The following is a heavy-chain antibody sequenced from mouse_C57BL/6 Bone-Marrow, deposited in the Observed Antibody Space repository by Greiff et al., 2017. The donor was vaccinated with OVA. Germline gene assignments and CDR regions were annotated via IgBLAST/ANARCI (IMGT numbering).Heavy chain of an antibody. Sequence: VQLQQSGAELARPGASVKLSCKASGYTFTSYGINWVKQRTGQGLEWIGEIYPRSGNTYYNEKFKGKATLTADKSSSTAYMELRSLTSEDSAVYFCARRLGRGGLYAMDYWGQGTSVTVSS. CDR2: IYPRSGNT. CDR1: GYTFTSYG. V-gene: IGHV1-81*01. D-gene: IGHD4-1*01. J-gene: IGHJ4*01. CDR3: ARRLGRGGLYAMDY.